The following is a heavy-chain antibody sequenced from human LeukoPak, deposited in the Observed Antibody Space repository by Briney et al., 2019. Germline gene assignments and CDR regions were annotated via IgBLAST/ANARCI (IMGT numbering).Heavy chain of an antibody. Sequence: ASVKVSCKASGYTFIGYYIHWVRQAPGQGLEWMGWIYPNSGGTNYAQKLQDRVTMTTDTSTSTAYMELRSLRSDDTAVYYCARVRDYAPTNWFDPWGQGTLVTVSS. CDR1: GYTFIGYY. CDR3: ARVRDYAPTNWFDP. J-gene: IGHJ5*02. D-gene: IGHD2-2*01. CDR2: IYPNSGGT. V-gene: IGHV1-2*02.